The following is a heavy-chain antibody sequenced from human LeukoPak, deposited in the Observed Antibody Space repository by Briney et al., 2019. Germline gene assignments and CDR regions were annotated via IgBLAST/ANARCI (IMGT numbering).Heavy chain of an antibody. J-gene: IGHJ6*03. CDR3: AKDGSWGDYQFYFYMDV. V-gene: IGHV3-23*01. Sequence: GGSLRLSCEASGFTFGSFGMSWVRQAPGKGLEWVSGISGSGYYKYYADSVKGRFAISRDNSKNTLYIELKSLRAEDTALYFCAKDGSWGDYQFYFYMDVWGKGTTVTVSS. CDR2: ISGSGYYK. D-gene: IGHD3-16*01. CDR1: GFTFGSFG.